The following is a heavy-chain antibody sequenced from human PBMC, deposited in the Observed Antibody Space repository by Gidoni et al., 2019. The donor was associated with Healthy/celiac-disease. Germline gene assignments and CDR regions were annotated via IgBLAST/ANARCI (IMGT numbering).Heavy chain of an antibody. CDR3: TRHSSIAAAGTGDY. Sequence: EAPLAESGGGLVQPGGSLKLSCAAAGFTFSGSAMHWVRQASGKGLEWVGRIRSKANSYATAYAASVKGRFTISRDDSKNTAYLQMNSLKTEDTAVYYCTRHSSIAAAGTGDYWGQGTLVTVSS. J-gene: IGHJ4*02. D-gene: IGHD6-13*01. V-gene: IGHV3-73*01. CDR2: IRSKANSYAT. CDR1: GFTFSGSA.